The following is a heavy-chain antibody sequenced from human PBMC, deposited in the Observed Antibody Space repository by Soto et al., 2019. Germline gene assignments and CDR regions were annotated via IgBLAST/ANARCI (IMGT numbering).Heavy chain of an antibody. Sequence: ESGGALVEPGGSLRLSCAASGFTFINAWMNWVRQAPGKGLEWVGRIKSKSNGGTTDYASPVKGRFSISRDDSKDILYLQMTSLKTEDTAVYYCTTDVNYSDRQAFDIWGQGTMVNVSS. CDR1: GFTFINAW. CDR2: IKSKSNGGTT. D-gene: IGHD4-17*01. J-gene: IGHJ3*02. CDR3: TTDVNYSDRQAFDI. V-gene: IGHV3-15*07.